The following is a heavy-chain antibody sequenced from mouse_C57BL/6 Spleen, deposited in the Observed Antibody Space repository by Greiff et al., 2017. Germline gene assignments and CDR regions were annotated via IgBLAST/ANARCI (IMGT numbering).Heavy chain of an antibody. CDR3: ARGDYYDGGAFDY. CDR2: INPSSGYT. D-gene: IGHD1-1*01. CDR1: GYTFTSYW. Sequence: QVQLQQSGAELAKPGASVKLSCKASGYTFTSYWMHWVKQRPGQGLEWIGYINPSSGYTKYNQKFKDKATLTADKSSSTAYMQLSSQTYEDSAVYYCARGDYYDGGAFDYWGQGTTLTVSS. J-gene: IGHJ2*01. V-gene: IGHV1-7*01.